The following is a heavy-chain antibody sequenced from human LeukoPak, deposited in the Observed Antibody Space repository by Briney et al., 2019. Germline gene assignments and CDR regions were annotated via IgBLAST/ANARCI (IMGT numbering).Heavy chain of an antibody. J-gene: IGHJ4*02. Sequence: SETLSLTCTVSGGSISSYYWSWIRQPPGKGLEWIGYIYYSGSTNYNPSLKGRVTISVDTSKNQFSLKLSSVTAADTAVYYCARGRDFCERDYWGQRTLVTVSS. V-gene: IGHV4-59*01. CDR1: GGSISSYY. CDR3: ARGRDFCERDY. CDR2: IYYSGST. D-gene: IGHD3-3*01.